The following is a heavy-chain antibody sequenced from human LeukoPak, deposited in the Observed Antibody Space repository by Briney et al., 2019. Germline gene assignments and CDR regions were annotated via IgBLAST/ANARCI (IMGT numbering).Heavy chain of an antibody. D-gene: IGHD2-2*02. CDR1: GGSFSGYY. J-gene: IGHJ4*02. V-gene: IGHV4-34*01. CDR2: INHSGST. CDR3: ARGRNYRYCSSTSCYTTDY. Sequence: SETLSLTCAVYGGSFSGYYWSWIRQPPGKGLEWIGEINHSGSTNYNPSLKSRVTISVDTSKNQFSLKLSSVTAADTAVYYCARGRNYRYCSSTSCYTTDYWGQGTLVTVSS.